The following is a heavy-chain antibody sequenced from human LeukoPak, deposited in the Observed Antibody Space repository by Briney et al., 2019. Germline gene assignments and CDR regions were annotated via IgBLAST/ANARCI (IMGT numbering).Heavy chain of an antibody. CDR2: VSAYNGNT. Sequence: ASVKVSCKASGYTFTNSFISWVRQAPGQGLEWMGWVSAYNGNTNYAQKLRGRVTMTRDTSTTTAYMELRSLRSDDTAIYYCARDRIAFDIWGQGTMVTVSS. CDR3: ARDRIAFDI. J-gene: IGHJ3*02. V-gene: IGHV1-18*01. D-gene: IGHD2/OR15-2a*01. CDR1: GYTFTNSF.